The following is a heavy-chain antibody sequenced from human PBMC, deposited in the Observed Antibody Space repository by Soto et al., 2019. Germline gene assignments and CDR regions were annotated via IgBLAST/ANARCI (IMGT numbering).Heavy chain of an antibody. V-gene: IGHV3-7*01. CDR2: IKEDGSDK. CDR3: ARGIDDNASFGMDV. CDR1: GFPCNNYG. J-gene: IGHJ6*02. Sequence: PVGSLRLACLVYGFPCNNYGINWVRHSPGRGLEWVANIKEDGSDKYYADSVKGRFTISRDNAKKSLYVQMNSLRVEDTAVYYCARGIDDNASFGMDVWGQGNTVTVSS. D-gene: IGHD1-1*01.